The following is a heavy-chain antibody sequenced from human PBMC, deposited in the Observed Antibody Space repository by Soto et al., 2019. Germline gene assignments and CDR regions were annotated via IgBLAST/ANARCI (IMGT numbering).Heavy chain of an antibody. Sequence: ASVKVSCKASGYTFTSYAMHWVRQAPGQRLEWMGWINAGNGNTKYSQKFQGRVTITRDTSASTAYMELSSLRSEDTAVYYCERDIVVVPADDYWGQVNLVPVSS. CDR1: GYTFTSYA. CDR2: INAGNGNT. D-gene: IGHD2-2*01. CDR3: ERDIVVVPADDY. J-gene: IGHJ4*02. V-gene: IGHV1-3*01.